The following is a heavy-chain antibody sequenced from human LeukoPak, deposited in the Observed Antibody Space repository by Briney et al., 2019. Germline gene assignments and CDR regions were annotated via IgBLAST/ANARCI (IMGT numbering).Heavy chain of an antibody. CDR1: GFIFTNYP. J-gene: IGHJ4*02. D-gene: IGHD3-22*01. CDR3: ARDPPYYYDSSGYYSNYFDY. Sequence: HPGGSLGLSCAASGFIFTNYPIHWVRQTPDKGLECVAIMSIDGNTKYYADSVRGRFIVSRDNSKNTLYLQMNSLRAEDTAVYYCARDPPYYYDSSGYYSNYFDYWGQGTLVTVSS. V-gene: IGHV3-30*07. CDR2: MSIDGNTK.